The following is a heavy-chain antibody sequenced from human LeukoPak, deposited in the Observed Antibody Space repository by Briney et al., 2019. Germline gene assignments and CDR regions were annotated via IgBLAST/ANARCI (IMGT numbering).Heavy chain of an antibody. CDR3: AREKRRDGYNYDY. CDR2: IIPILGIA. D-gene: IGHD5-24*01. J-gene: IGHJ4*02. V-gene: IGHV1-69*04. Sequence: SVKVSCKASGGTFSSYAISWVRQAPGQGLEWMGRIIPILGIANYAQKFQGRVTITADKSTSTAYMELSSLRSEDTAVYYCAREKRRDGYNYDYWGQGTLVTVSS. CDR1: GGTFSSYA.